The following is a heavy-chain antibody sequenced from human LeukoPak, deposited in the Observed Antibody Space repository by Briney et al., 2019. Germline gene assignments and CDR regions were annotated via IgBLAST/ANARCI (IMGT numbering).Heavy chain of an antibody. Sequence: PSETLSLTCTVSGGSISSYYWSWIRQTPGKGLEWIGYIYYSGSTNYNPSLKSRVTISVDTSKNQFSLKLSSVTAADTAVYYCARSYSSGWYFDYWGQGTLVTVSS. CDR2: IYYSGST. J-gene: IGHJ4*02. CDR1: GGSISSYY. V-gene: IGHV4-59*08. CDR3: ARSYSSGWYFDY. D-gene: IGHD6-19*01.